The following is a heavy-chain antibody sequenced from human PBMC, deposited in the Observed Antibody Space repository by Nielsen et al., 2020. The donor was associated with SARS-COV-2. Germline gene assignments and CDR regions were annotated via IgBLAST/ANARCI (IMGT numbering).Heavy chain of an antibody. CDR3: ASLAAAGLDY. J-gene: IGHJ4*02. CDR1: GFSFSDSS. Sequence: GGSLRLSCAASGFSFSDSSMHWVRQASGKGLEWLGRIRSKTNEYATEYPASLKGRFIISRDNSKNTLYLQMNSLRAEDTAVYYCASLAAAGLDYWGQGTLVTVSS. CDR2: IRSKTNEYAT. V-gene: IGHV3-73*01. D-gene: IGHD6-13*01.